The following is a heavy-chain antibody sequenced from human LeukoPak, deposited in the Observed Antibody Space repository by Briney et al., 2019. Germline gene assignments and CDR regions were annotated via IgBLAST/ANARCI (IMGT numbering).Heavy chain of an antibody. D-gene: IGHD1-14*01. CDR2: IYSGDSDT. Sequence: GESLQISSHGSGYGFTSYWIGWVRPMPGKGREWMGIIYSGDSDTRYSPSFQGKVTISADKSISTAYLQWSSLKASDTAMYYCARHLNVDRGFCFDYWGQGTLVTVSS. CDR1: GYGFTSYW. V-gene: IGHV5-51*01. J-gene: IGHJ4*02. CDR3: ARHLNVDRGFCFDY.